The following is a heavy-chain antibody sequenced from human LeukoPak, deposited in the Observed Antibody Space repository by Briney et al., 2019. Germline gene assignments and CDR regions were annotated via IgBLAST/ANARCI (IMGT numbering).Heavy chain of an antibody. CDR1: GFTFTNYG. CDR3: ARVGYYGSGSYYNYMDV. V-gene: IGHV3-7*01. CDR2: IKQDGSEK. D-gene: IGHD3-10*01. J-gene: IGHJ6*03. Sequence: GGSLRLSCAASGFTFTNYGMHWVRQAPGKGLEWVANIKQDGSEKYYVDSVKGRFTISRDNAKNSLYLQMNSLRAEDTAVYYCARVGYYGSGSYYNYMDVWGKGTTVTVSS.